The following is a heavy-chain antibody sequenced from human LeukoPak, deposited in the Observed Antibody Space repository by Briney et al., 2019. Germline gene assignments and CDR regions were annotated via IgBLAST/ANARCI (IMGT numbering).Heavy chain of an antibody. J-gene: IGHJ4*02. D-gene: IGHD1-26*01. V-gene: IGHV3-23*01. CDR1: GFTLSSYA. CDR2: ISDTGNT. CDR3: AKRGAEVGTTVAPGDY. Sequence: GGSLRLSCAASGFTLSSYAMSWVRQAPGKGLEWVSAISDTGNTYHADSVKGRFTISRDSSKNTLFLQMNRLRAEDTAVYYCAKRGAEVGTTVAPGDYWGQGTLLTVSS.